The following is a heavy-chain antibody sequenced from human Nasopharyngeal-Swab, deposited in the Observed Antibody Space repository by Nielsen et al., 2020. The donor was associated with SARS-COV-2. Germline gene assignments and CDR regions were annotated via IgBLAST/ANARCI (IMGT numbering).Heavy chain of an antibody. CDR3: TTDIGMSVVVVAATRGGDF. D-gene: IGHD2-15*01. J-gene: IGHJ4*02. V-gene: IGHV3-15*01. CDR2: IKSKSDGRTT. Sequence: WIRQPPGKGLEWVGRIKSKSDGRTTDYAAPVKGRFTISRDDSKITLHLQMNSLKTEDTAVYYCTTDIGMSVVVVAATRGGDFWGQGTLVTVSS.